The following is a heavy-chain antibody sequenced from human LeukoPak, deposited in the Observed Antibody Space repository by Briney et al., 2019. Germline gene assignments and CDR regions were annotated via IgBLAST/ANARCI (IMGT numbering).Heavy chain of an antibody. J-gene: IGHJ4*02. CDR2: INSDGSST. D-gene: IGHD5-24*01. V-gene: IGHV3-74*01. Sequence: GGSLRLSCAASGFTFSSYWMHWVRQAPGKGLVWVSRINSDGSSTSYADSVKGRFTISRDNAKNTLYLQMNSLRAEDTALYYCARDGDDYNYFDWWGQGALVTVSS. CDR1: GFTFSSYW. CDR3: ARDGDDYNYFDW.